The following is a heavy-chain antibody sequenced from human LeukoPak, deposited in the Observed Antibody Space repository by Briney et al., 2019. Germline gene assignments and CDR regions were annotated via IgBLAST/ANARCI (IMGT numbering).Heavy chain of an antibody. CDR2: INSDGSST. D-gene: IGHD3-9*01. Sequence: GGSLRLSCAASGLTFSSYWMHWVRQAPGKGLVWVSRINSDGSSTSYADSVKGRFTISRDNSKNTLYLQMNSLRAEDKAVYYCAKDQALRYFDPLGAFDIWGQGTMVTVSS. CDR1: GLTFSSYW. J-gene: IGHJ3*02. CDR3: AKDQALRYFDPLGAFDI. V-gene: IGHV3-74*01.